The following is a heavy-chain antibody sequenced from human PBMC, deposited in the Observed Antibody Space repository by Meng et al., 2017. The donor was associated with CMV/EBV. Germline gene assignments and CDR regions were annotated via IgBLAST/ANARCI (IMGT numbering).Heavy chain of an antibody. CDR1: GFTFSSYW. V-gene: IGHV3-7*01. D-gene: IGHD4-11*01. CDR3: ARDRSKVTIFRVPTYYFDY. CDR2: IKQDGSEK. J-gene: IGHJ4*02. Sequence: GGSLRLSCAASGFTFSSYWMSWVRQAPGKGLEWVANIKQDGSEKYYVDSVKGRFTISRDNAKNSLYLQMNSLRAEDTAVYYCARDRSKVTIFRVPTYYFDYWGQGTLVTVSS.